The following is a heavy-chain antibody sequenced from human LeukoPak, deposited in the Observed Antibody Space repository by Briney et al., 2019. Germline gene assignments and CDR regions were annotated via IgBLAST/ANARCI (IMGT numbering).Heavy chain of an antibody. CDR2: ISASGTLT. Sequence: PGGSLRLSCAASGFIFSSYEMNWVRQAPGKGLEWISYISASGTLTHYADSVEGRFTISRDNAKNSLFLQMNSLRGEDTAVYYCARDGTPIYSNGWVYMDVWGKGTTVTISS. J-gene: IGHJ6*04. CDR1: GFIFSSYE. D-gene: IGHD6-25*01. CDR3: ARDGTPIYSNGWVYMDV. V-gene: IGHV3-48*03.